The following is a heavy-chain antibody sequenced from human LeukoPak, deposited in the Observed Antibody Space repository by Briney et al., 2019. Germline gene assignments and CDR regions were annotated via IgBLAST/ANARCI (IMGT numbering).Heavy chain of an antibody. CDR3: ARGRYCSETSCSDFDS. CDR1: GHTFTDYY. V-gene: IGHV1-2*02. D-gene: IGHD2-2*01. J-gene: IGHJ4*02. Sequence: ASVKVSCKASGHTFTDYYMHWVRQAPGPGLEWMGWINPNSGGTDYAQKFQGRVTMIRDTSISTAYMELSRLTSDDTAVYYCARGRYCSETSCSDFDSWGQGTLVTVSS. CDR2: INPNSGGT.